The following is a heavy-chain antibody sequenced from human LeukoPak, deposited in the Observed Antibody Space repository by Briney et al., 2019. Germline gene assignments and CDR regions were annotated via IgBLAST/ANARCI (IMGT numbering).Heavy chain of an antibody. CDR1: GYTFTSYG. J-gene: IGHJ4*02. V-gene: IGHV1-18*01. CDR3: ARDAYYYDSSGLFDY. D-gene: IGHD3-22*01. Sequence: LGASVKVSCKASGYTFTSYGISWVGQALGQGLEWMGWISAYNGNTNYAQKLQGRVTMTTDTSTSTAYMELRSLRSDDTAVYYCARDAYYYDSSGLFDYWGQGTLVTVSS. CDR2: ISAYNGNT.